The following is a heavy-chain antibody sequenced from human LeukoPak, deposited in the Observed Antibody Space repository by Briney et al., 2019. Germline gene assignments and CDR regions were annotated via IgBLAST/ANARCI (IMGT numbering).Heavy chain of an antibody. Sequence: GGSLRLSCAASGFTFSSYWMSWVCQAPGKGLEWVANIKQDGSEKYYVDSVKGRFTISRDNAKNSLYLQMNSLRAEDTAVYYCAREVKTHDYVWGSHYYYYGMDVWGQGTTVTVSS. V-gene: IGHV3-7*01. CDR3: AREVKTHDYVWGSHYYYYGMDV. CDR2: IKQDGSEK. D-gene: IGHD3-16*01. CDR1: GFTFSSYW. J-gene: IGHJ6*02.